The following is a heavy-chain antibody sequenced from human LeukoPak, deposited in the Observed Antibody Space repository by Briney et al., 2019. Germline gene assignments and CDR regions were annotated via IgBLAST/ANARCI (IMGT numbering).Heavy chain of an antibody. Sequence: PGGSLSLSCAASGFTFSSYWMSWVRQPPGKGLEWVANIKHDGSEKYYVDSVKGRLTISRDNAKNSLYLQMNSLRAEDTAVYYGARDLVADFWSGYNYDAFDIWGQGTMVTVSS. J-gene: IGHJ3*02. D-gene: IGHD3-3*01. CDR3: ARDLVADFWSGYNYDAFDI. CDR1: GFTFSSYW. V-gene: IGHV3-7*01. CDR2: IKHDGSEK.